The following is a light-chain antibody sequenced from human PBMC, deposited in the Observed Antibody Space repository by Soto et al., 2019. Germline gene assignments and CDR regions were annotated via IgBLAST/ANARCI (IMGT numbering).Light chain of an antibody. CDR1: ESVSSY. CDR2: DAS. V-gene: IGKV3-11*01. CDR3: HQRNSWPRT. J-gene: IGKJ1*01. Sequence: EVVLTQSPATLSLSPGERATLSCRASESVSSYLAWYQQKPGQAPRLLIFDASTRAPGIPARFTGSGAVTDFTLTISSLEPEDFAVFYCHQRNSWPRTFGQGTKVEIK.